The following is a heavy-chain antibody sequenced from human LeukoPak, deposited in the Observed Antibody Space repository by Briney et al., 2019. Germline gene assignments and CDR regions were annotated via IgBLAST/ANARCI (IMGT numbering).Heavy chain of an antibody. J-gene: IGHJ6*02. CDR1: GYSFTSSW. CDR2: IYPGDSDT. Sequence: GESLKISCQASGYSFTSSWIGWARQMPGKGLEWMGIIYPGDSDTRYSPSFQGQVTISADKSISTAYLQWSSLKASDTAMYYCAVTLGYCSSTSCYTDYYYYGMDVWGQGTTVTVPS. CDR3: AVTLGYCSSTSCYTDYYYYGMDV. D-gene: IGHD2-2*02. V-gene: IGHV5-51*01.